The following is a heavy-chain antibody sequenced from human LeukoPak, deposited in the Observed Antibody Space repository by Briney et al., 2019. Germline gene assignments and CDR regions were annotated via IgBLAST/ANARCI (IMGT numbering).Heavy chain of an antibody. D-gene: IGHD6-19*01. CDR2: ISSGSTYI. Sequence: SGGSLRLSCAASGFTFTTYSMNWVRQALGKGLEWVSSISSGSTYIYYADSVKGRVTISRDNAKNSLSLQMNSLRADDTAVYYCARGSGSGWSWGTNYFDYWGQGTLVTVSS. J-gene: IGHJ4*02. V-gene: IGHV3-21*01. CDR3: ARGSGSGWSWGTNYFDY. CDR1: GFTFTTYS.